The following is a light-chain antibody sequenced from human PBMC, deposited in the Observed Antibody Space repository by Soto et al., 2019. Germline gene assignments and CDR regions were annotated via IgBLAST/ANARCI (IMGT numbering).Light chain of an antibody. CDR3: SSYAGSNTYV. Sequence: QSVLTQPASVSGSPGQSITISCTGTSSDVGGYNYVSWYQQHPGKAPRLIIYEVTHRPSGVSSRFSGSKSANTASLTISGLQADDEADYYCSSYAGSNTYVFGTGTKLTVL. V-gene: IGLV2-14*01. J-gene: IGLJ1*01. CDR2: EVT. CDR1: SSDVGGYNY.